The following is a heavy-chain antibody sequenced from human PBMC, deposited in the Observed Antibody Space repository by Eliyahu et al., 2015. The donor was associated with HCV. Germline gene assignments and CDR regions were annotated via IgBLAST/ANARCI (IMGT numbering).Heavy chain of an antibody. J-gene: IGHJ4*02. D-gene: IGHD5-12*01. CDR3: AKDARRGFHGPDAYFDF. CDR1: GYXFTDFN. Sequence: QVQLVQPGAEVTKPGASVRVXCKASGYXFTDFNIHWVRQAPGQALELMGRINPQNGETVYALKFRGRVTMSRDTSISTAYMDVTSLQSDDTAVFYCAKDARRGFHGPDAYFDFWGQGTLVAVSS. CDR2: INPQNGET. V-gene: IGHV1-2*06.